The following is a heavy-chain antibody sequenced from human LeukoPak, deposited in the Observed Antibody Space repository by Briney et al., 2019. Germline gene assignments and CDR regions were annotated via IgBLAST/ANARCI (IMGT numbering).Heavy chain of an antibody. CDR1: GGSIGPYY. CDR3: AKRRYCSSTSCYAFDY. J-gene: IGHJ4*02. D-gene: IGHD2-2*01. V-gene: IGHV3-23*01. CDR2: ISGSGGST. Sequence: ETLSLTCLLSGGSIGPYYWSWIRQAAGKGPQWVSAISGSGGSTYYADSVKGRFTISRDNSKNTLYLQMNSLRAEDTAVYYCAKRRYCSSTSCYAFDYWGQGTLVTVSS.